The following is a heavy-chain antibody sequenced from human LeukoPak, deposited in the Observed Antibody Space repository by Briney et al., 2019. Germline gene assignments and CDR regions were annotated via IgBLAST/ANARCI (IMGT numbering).Heavy chain of an antibody. CDR1: GFTFSSYS. Sequence: PGGSLRLSCAASGFTFSSYSMNWVRQAPGKGLEWVSSISSSSSYIYYADSVKGRFTISKANAKNSLYLQMNSLRAEDTAVYYCARAAVTTGDNWFDPWGQGTLVTVSS. CDR3: ARAAVTTGDNWFDP. D-gene: IGHD4-11*01. V-gene: IGHV3-21*01. CDR2: ISSSSSYI. J-gene: IGHJ5*02.